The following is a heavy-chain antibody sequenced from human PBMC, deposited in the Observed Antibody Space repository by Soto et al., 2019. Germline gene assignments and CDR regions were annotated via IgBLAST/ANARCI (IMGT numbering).Heavy chain of an antibody. V-gene: IGHV4-31*03. D-gene: IGHD1-26*01. J-gene: IGHJ2*01. Sequence: QVQLQESGPGLVKPSQTLSLTCTVSGGSISSGGYYWSWIRQHPGKGLEWIGYIYYSGSTYYNPSLKSRVTLSVDTSKNQFSLKLSSVTAADTAVYYCARQRGGVGATYWYFDLWGRGTLVTVSS. CDR2: IYYSGST. CDR1: GGSISSGGYY. CDR3: ARQRGGVGATYWYFDL.